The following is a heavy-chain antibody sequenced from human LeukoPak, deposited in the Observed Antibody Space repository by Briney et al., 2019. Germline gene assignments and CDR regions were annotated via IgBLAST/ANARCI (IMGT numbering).Heavy chain of an antibody. J-gene: IGHJ4*02. V-gene: IGHV1-69*05. D-gene: IGHD3-3*01. CDR2: IIPIFCTA. CDR3: ARAVGGATIFGVVINEGYDY. CDR1: GGTFSSYA. Sequence: SVNVSCKSSGGTFSSYAISSVRQAPGQGVEWMGGIIPIFCTANYAQKFQGRLTITTDESTSTAYIDLSSLRSEDTSVYYCARAVGGATIFGVVINEGYDYWGQGTLVTVSS.